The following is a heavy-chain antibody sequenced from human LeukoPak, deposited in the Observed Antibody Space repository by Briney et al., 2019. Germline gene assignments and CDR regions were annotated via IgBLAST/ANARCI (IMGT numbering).Heavy chain of an antibody. CDR2: ISWNSGSI. CDR1: EFTFDDYA. J-gene: IGHJ5*02. Sequence: PGRSLRLSCAASEFTFDDYAMHWVRQAPGEGLEWVSGISWNSGSIGYADSVKGRFTISRDNAKNSLYLQMNSLRAEDTALYYCAKGALYDFWSGYSIVNWFDPWGQGTLVTVSS. D-gene: IGHD3-3*01. V-gene: IGHV3-9*01. CDR3: AKGALYDFWSGYSIVNWFDP.